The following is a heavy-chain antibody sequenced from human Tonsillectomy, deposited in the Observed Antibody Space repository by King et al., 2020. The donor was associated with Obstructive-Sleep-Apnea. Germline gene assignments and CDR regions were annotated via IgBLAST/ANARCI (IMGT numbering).Heavy chain of an antibody. Sequence: VQLVESGGGLVQPGGSLRLSCAASGFTFSNYWMSWVRQAPGKGLEGGANIKQDGSEKYYVDSVKGRFTISRDNAKNSLYLQMNSLRAEDTAVYYCARGVSYFDYWGQGTLVTVSS. D-gene: IGHD2-8*01. CDR1: GFTFSNYW. J-gene: IGHJ4*02. V-gene: IGHV3-7*01. CDR2: IKQDGSEK. CDR3: ARGVSYFDY.